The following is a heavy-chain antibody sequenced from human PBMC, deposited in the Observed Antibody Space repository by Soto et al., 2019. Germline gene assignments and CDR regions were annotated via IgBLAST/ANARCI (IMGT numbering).Heavy chain of an antibody. J-gene: IGHJ4*02. CDR1: GYTFTSYD. V-gene: IGHV1-8*01. CDR2: MNPNSGNT. CDR3: ARGVGVYAGWYYFDY. Sequence: GESLKISCKASGYTFTSYDINWVRQATGQGLEWMEWMNPNSGNTGYAQKFQGRVTMTRNTSISTAYMELSSLRSEDTAVYYCARGVGVYAGWYYFDYWGQGTLVTVSS. D-gene: IGHD6-19*01.